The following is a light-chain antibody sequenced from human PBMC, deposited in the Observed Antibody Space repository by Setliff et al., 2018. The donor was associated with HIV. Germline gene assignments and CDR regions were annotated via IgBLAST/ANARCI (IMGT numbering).Light chain of an antibody. CDR2: EGS. V-gene: IGLV2-23*01. CDR3: CTYAGDYV. J-gene: IGLJ1*01. CDR1: SSDVGSYNH. Sequence: QSVLTQPASVSGSPGQSITISCTRTSSDVGSYNHVSWYQQHPGKAPKLMIYEGSKRPSGVSNRFSGSKSGNTASLTISGLQAEDEADYYCCTYAGDYVFGTGTKVTVL.